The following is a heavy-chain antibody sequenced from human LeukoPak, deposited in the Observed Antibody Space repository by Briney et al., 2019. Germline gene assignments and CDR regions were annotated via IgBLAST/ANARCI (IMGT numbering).Heavy chain of an antibody. CDR3: AKDLFEYPDQYYFDY. D-gene: IGHD1-14*01. CDR2: ISYDGSNK. Sequence: GRSLRLSCAASGFTFSSYAMHWVRQAPGKGLEWVAVISYDGSNKYYADSVKGRFTISRDNSKNTLYLQMNSLRAEDTAVYYCAKDLFEYPDQYYFDYWGQGTLVTVSS. CDR1: GFTFSSYA. V-gene: IGHV3-30-3*01. J-gene: IGHJ4*02.